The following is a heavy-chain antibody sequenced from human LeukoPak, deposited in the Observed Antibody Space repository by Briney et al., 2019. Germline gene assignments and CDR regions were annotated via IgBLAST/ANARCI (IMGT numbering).Heavy chain of an antibody. CDR3: ARVNWNDAFDI. J-gene: IGHJ3*02. CDR1: GSSISSGDYY. CDR2: IYYSGST. Sequence: SETLSLTCTVSGSSISSGDYYWSWIRPPPGKGRVWIGYIYYSGSTYYNPSLKSRVTISVDTFKNQFSLKLSSVTAADTAVYYCARVNWNDAFDIWGQGTMVTVSS. V-gene: IGHV4-30-4*08. D-gene: IGHD1-1*01.